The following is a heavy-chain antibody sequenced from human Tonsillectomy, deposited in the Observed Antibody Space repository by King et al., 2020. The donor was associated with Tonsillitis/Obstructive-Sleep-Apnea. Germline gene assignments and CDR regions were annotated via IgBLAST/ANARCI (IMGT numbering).Heavy chain of an antibody. Sequence: QLVQSGAEVKKPGASVKVSCKASGYTFTGDYMHWVRQAPGQGLEWRGWINPNSGGTNYAQKFQGRVTMTRDTSISTAYMELSRLRSDDTAVYYCARGGYYYDSSGSYVQHWGQGNLVTVSS. J-gene: IGHJ1*01. V-gene: IGHV1-2*02. CDR3: ARGGYYYDSSGSYVQH. CDR2: INPNSGGT. CDR1: GYTFTGDY. D-gene: IGHD3-22*01.